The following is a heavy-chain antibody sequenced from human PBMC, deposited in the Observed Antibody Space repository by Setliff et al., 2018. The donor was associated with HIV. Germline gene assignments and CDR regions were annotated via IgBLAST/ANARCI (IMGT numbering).Heavy chain of an antibody. D-gene: IGHD6-13*01. J-gene: IGHJ3*01. V-gene: IGHV1-2*02. Sequence: ASVKVSCKASGYTFTGYYMHWVRQAPGQGLEWMGWINPNSGGTNYAQKFQGRVTMTGDTSISTAYMELSRVKSDDTAVYYCARGSGYTRSWVPGWSWGQGKMVTVSS. CDR2: INPNSGGT. CDR1: GYTFTGYY. CDR3: ARGSGYTRSWVPGWS.